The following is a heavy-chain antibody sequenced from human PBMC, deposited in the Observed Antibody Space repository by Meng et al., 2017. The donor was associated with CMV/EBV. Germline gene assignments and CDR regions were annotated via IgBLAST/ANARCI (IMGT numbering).Heavy chain of an antibody. Sequence: GSLRLSCTVSGGSISSSSYYWGWIRQPPGKGLECNGSIYYSGSTYYNPSLKSRVTISVDTSKNQFSLKLSSVTAADTAVYYCARQGYYYDIGWFDPWGQGTLVTVSS. J-gene: IGHJ5*02. CDR1: GGSISSSSYY. D-gene: IGHD3-22*01. V-gene: IGHV4-39*01. CDR3: ARQGYYYDIGWFDP. CDR2: IYYSGST.